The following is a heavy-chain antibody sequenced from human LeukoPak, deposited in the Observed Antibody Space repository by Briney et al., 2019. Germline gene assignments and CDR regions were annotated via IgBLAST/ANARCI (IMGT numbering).Heavy chain of an antibody. J-gene: IGHJ4*02. CDR2: IGGRDSGT. V-gene: IGHV3-23*01. CDR3: AKWGDYDILTGYYDSDY. Sequence: AGGPLRLSCAASGFIFSNYAMSWVRQAPGKGLEWVSAIGGRDSGTYYADSVRGRFTVSRDDPKNTLYLQMNTLRAEDTAVYYCAKWGDYDILTGYYDSDYWGQGTLVTVSS. CDR1: GFIFSNYA. D-gene: IGHD3-9*01.